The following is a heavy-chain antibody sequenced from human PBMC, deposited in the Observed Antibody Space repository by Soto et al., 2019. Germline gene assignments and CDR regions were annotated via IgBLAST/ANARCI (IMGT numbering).Heavy chain of an antibody. J-gene: IGHJ4*02. CDR2: ISYPGSNK. D-gene: IGHD6-19*01. CDR1: GFTLSSYD. Sequence: GGSLRLSCAASGFTLSSYDMHWVRQAPGKGLEWVAVISYPGSNKYYADSVKGRFTISRDNSKNTLYLQMNSLRPEDTALYYCARDTKQWLEQPAYWGQGTLVTVSS. CDR3: ARDTKQWLEQPAY. V-gene: IGHV3-30-3*01.